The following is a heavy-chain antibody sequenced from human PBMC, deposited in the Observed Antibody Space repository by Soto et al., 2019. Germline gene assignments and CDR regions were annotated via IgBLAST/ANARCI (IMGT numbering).Heavy chain of an antibody. CDR3: ARDRDSYAYMNIWQVDY. CDR2: VSYDGSNK. Sequence: GGSLRLSCAASGFTFTSYAMHWVLHAPGKGLEWVAVVSYDGSNKYFADSVKGRFTISRDNSKNTLYLQMNSLRAEDTAVYYCARDRDSYAYMNIWQVDYWGQGTLVTVSS. J-gene: IGHJ4*02. V-gene: IGHV3-30-3*01. CDR1: GFTFTSYA. D-gene: IGHD5-18*01.